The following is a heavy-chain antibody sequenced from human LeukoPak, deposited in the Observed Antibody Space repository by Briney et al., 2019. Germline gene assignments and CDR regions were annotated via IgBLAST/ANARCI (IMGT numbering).Heavy chain of an antibody. Sequence: ASVKVSCKASGYTFTSYYMHWVRQAPGQGLEWMGIINPSGGSTSYAQKFQGRVTMTRDTSTSTVYMELSRLRSDDTAVYYCARSSYSSSWSPPYGVDYWGQGTLVTVSS. D-gene: IGHD6-13*01. J-gene: IGHJ4*02. V-gene: IGHV1-46*01. CDR1: GYTFTSYY. CDR2: INPSGGST. CDR3: ARSSYSSSWSPPYGVDY.